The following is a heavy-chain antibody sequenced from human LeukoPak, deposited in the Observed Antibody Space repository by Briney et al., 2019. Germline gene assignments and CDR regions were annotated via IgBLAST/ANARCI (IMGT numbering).Heavy chain of an antibody. V-gene: IGHV1-69*06. J-gene: IGHJ3*02. CDR1: GGTFSSYA. CDR3: AREYYYDSSGYYYPDAFDI. Sequence: GASVKVSCKASGGTFSSYAISWVRQAPGQGLEWMGRIIPIFVTAHYALNFQGRVTITADKSTSTAYMELSSLRSEDTAVYYCAREYYYDSSGYYYPDAFDIWGQGTMVTVSS. CDR2: IIPIFVTA. D-gene: IGHD3-22*01.